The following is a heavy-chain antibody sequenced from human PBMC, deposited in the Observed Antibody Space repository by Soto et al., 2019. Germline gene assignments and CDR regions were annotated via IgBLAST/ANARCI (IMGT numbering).Heavy chain of an antibody. V-gene: IGHV5-51*01. CDR3: ARAMVRGKNYYGMDV. D-gene: IGHD3-10*01. J-gene: IGHJ6*02. CDR1: GYSFTIYW. Sequence: GESLKISCKGSGYSFTIYWIGWVRQMPGKGLECMGIIYPGDSDTRYNPSFQGQVTISADKSISTAYLQWSSLKASDTAMYYCARAMVRGKNYYGMDVWGQGTTVTSP. CDR2: IYPGDSDT.